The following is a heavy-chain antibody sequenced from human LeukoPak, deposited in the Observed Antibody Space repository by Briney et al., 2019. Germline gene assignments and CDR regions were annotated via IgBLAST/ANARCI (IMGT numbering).Heavy chain of an antibody. CDR3: ARVRYYDSSGYYTPYYYYMDV. CDR2: INTNTGNP. CDR1: GYTFTKYA. V-gene: IGHV7-4-1*02. J-gene: IGHJ6*03. D-gene: IGHD3-22*01. Sequence: ASVKVSCKASGYTFTKYAMNWVRQAPGQGLEWMGWINTNTGNPTYAQGFTGRFVFSLDTSVSTAYLQISSLKAEGSAVYYCARVRYYDSSGYYTPYYYYMDVWGKGTTVTVSS.